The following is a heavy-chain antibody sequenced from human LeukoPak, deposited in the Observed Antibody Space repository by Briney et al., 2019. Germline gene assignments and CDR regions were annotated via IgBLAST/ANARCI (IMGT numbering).Heavy chain of an antibody. V-gene: IGHV3-30*01. Sequence: GGSLRLSCAASGLTFSSYAMHWVRQAPGKGLEWVSIISSGGVYEYYADSVKGRLTISRDNSKNTLYLQLNSLRTEDTAVYYCARDSTYYYDSGSSGPHYFDNWGQGTLVTVSS. CDR1: GLTFSSYA. J-gene: IGHJ4*02. CDR3: ARDSTYYYDSGSSGPHYFDN. CDR2: ISSGGVYE. D-gene: IGHD3-10*01.